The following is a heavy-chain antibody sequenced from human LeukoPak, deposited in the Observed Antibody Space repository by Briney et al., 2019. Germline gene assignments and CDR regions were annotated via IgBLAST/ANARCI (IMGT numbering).Heavy chain of an antibody. D-gene: IGHD5-18*01. CDR3: ARGLRYSYGYFDY. CDR1: GGSISSYY. J-gene: IGHJ4*02. Sequence: SETLSLTCTVSGGSISSYYWSWIRQPPGKGLEWIGEINHSGSTNYNPSLKSRVTMSVDTSKNQFSLKLSSVTAADTAVYYCARGLRYSYGYFDYWGQGTLVTVSS. CDR2: INHSGST. V-gene: IGHV4-34*01.